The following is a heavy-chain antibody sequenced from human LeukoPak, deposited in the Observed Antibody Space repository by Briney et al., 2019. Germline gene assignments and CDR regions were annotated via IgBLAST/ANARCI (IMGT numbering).Heavy chain of an antibody. D-gene: IGHD2-21*02. CDR2: IYNSGST. CDR3: ARHYSPDFCADDCYTFDY. V-gene: IGHV4-59*08. CDR1: GGSIRNYY. Sequence: SETLSLTCTVSGGSIRNYYWSWIRQPPGKGLEWIGYIYNSGSTNYNPSLKSRVTISADTSKDQFSLRLTSVTAADTGVYYCARHYSPDFCADDCYTFDYWGQGTLVTVSS. J-gene: IGHJ4*02.